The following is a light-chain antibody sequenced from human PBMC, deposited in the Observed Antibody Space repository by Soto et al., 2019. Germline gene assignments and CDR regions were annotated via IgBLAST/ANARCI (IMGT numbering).Light chain of an antibody. CDR2: KAS. V-gene: IGKV1-5*03. J-gene: IGKJ4*01. Sequence: DIQMTQSPSTLSASVGDRVTITCRASQSISSWLAWYQQKPGKAPKLLIYKASSLERGGLSRFSGSGSGTEFALTISVLQPDDFATYYCQQYNSYPHPFGGGTKLQIK. CDR3: QQYNSYPHP. CDR1: QSISSW.